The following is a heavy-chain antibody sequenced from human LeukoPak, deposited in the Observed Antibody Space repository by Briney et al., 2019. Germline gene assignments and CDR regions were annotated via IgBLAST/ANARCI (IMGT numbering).Heavy chain of an antibody. Sequence: ASVKVSCKASGSTFTSYDINWVRQATGQGLEWMGWMTPNSGYTGYAQKFQGRVTITRNTSITTAYMELSSLRFEDTAVYYCARGRDGYNFGYFDLWGRGTLVTVSS. V-gene: IGHV1-8*03. CDR3: ARGRDGYNFGYFDL. J-gene: IGHJ2*01. CDR1: GSTFTSYD. CDR2: MTPNSGYT. D-gene: IGHD5-24*01.